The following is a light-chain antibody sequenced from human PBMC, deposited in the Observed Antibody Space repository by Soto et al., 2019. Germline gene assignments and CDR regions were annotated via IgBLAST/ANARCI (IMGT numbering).Light chain of an antibody. CDR3: HQYFSWPRGT. V-gene: IGKV3-15*01. CDR2: FAS. J-gene: IGKJ1*01. Sequence: EIVMTQSPGTLSVSPGERATLSCRASQNIINNLAWYQQKPGQAPRLLIFFASTRVTGIPARFGGSGSGTEFTLTINSLQSEDFAVYYCHQYFSWPRGTFGQGTKV. CDR1: QNIINN.